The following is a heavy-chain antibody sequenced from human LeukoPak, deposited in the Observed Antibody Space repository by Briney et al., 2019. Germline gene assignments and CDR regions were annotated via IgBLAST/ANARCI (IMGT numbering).Heavy chain of an antibody. CDR1: GYSFSSYW. V-gene: IGHV5-51*01. Sequence: GESLKISCKGSGYSFSSYWIAWVRQMPGKGLEWMGIIYPTDSDTRYSPSFQGQVTFSADKSISTAYLQWSSLKASDTAMYYCATQVEAYCGGDCYWDYWGQGTQVTVSS. J-gene: IGHJ4*02. CDR3: ATQVEAYCGGDCYWDY. CDR2: IYPTDSDT. D-gene: IGHD2-21*02.